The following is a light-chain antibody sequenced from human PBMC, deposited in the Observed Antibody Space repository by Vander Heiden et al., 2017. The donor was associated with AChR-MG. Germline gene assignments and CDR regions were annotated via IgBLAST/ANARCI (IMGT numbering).Light chain of an antibody. CDR1: QDISSY. CDR2: AAS. V-gene: IGKV1-9*01. CDR3: QQLKSYPFT. Sequence: IQLTQSPSSLSASVGDRVTITCRASQDISSYLAWYQQTPGKAPELLILAASTLHSGVPSRFSGSGFGTDFTLTISSLQPEDFATYYCQQLKSYPFTFGPGTKVDIK. J-gene: IGKJ3*01.